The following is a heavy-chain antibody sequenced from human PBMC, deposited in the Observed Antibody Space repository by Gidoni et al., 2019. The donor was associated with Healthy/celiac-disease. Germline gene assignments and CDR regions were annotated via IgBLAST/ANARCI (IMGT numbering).Heavy chain of an antibody. D-gene: IGHD6-19*01. V-gene: IGHV4-61*02. CDR3: ARQSIAVAGTGEFDP. CDR1: GGSISRGSYY. Sequence: QVQLQESGPGLVKPSQTLSLTCTASGGSISRGSYYWSWIRQPAGKGLEWIWRIYTSGSTNYNPSLKSRVTMSVDTSKNQFSLRMSSVTAADTSVYYCARQSIAVAGTGEFDPWGQGTLVTVSS. CDR2: IYTSGST. J-gene: IGHJ5*02.